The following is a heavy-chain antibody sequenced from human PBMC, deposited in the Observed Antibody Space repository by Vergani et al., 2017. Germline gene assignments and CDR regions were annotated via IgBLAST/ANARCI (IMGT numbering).Heavy chain of an antibody. CDR1: GYTFTSYG. D-gene: IGHD6-19*01. V-gene: IGHV1-18*01. CDR3: ARDVAVASSADAFDI. Sequence: QVQLVQSGAEVKKPGASVKVSCTASGYTFTSYGISWVRQAPGQGLEWMGWISAYNGNTNYAQKRQGRVTMTTDTSTSTAYMELRSLRSDDTAVYYCARDVAVASSADAFDIWGQGTMVTVSS. J-gene: IGHJ3*02. CDR2: ISAYNGNT.